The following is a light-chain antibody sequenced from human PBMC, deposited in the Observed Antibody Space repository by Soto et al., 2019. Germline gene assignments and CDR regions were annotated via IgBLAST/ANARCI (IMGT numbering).Light chain of an antibody. CDR3: QQYSHLIT. CDR2: DAS. V-gene: IGKV1-5*01. Sequence: DIQVPQSPSTLSASVGDRVTITCRASQSISSWLAWYQQKLGKAPKLLIYDASNLETGVPSRFSGSGSGTDFTFTISSLQPEDIATYYCQQYSHLITFGQGTRLEIK. J-gene: IGKJ5*01. CDR1: QSISSW.